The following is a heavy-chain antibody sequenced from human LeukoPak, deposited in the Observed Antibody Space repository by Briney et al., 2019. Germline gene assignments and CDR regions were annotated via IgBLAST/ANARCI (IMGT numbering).Heavy chain of an antibody. V-gene: IGHV4-59*08. CDR1: GGSISTYY. CDR3: ARGDVVATALDP. CDR2: IYYSGST. J-gene: IGHJ5*02. D-gene: IGHD5-12*01. Sequence: PSETLSLTCTVSGGSISTYYWNWIRQPPGKGLEWIGYIYYSGSTKYNPSLKTRVTISVDTSKNQFSLKLRSVTAADTAVYYCARGDVVATALDPWGQGTLVTVSS.